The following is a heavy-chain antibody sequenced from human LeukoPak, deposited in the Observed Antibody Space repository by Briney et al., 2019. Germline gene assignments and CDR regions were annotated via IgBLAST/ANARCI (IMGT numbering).Heavy chain of an antibody. Sequence: GGSLRLSCAASGFIFSNSGMHWVRQAPGKGLEWVTVIYTDGSTKYYADSVKGRFTISRDNSQNTLYLQMNSLRAEDTAVYYCARPTAMDDYWGQGTLVTVSS. CDR2: IYTDGSTK. V-gene: IGHV3-33*01. J-gene: IGHJ4*02. CDR3: ARPTAMDDY. CDR1: GFIFSNSG. D-gene: IGHD5-18*01.